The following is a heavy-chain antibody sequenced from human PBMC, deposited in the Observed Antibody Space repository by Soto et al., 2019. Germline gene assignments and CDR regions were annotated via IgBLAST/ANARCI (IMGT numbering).Heavy chain of an antibody. CDR3: ASRDPGTSVDY. J-gene: IGHJ4*02. CDR2: IYRTGST. D-gene: IGHD1-7*01. V-gene: IGHV4-4*02. Sequence: SETLSLTCAVSGGSFTSNNWWTWVRRPPGQGLEWIGEIYRTGSTNYNPSLKSRVTISLDKSENQFSLKVTSLTAADTAVYYCASRDPGTSVDYWGQGTLVTVS. CDR1: GGSFTSNNW.